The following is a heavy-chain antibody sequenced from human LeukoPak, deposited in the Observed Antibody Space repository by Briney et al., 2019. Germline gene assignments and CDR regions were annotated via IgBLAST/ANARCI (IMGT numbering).Heavy chain of an antibody. Sequence: GGSLRLSCEASGFTFSTYWMTWVRQAPGKGLEWVSAIGGSGDSTYYADSVRGRFTISRDNSKNTLSLQMNSLRAEDTAVYYCAKSIGYCSDTSCYFFDNWGQGTLVTVSS. CDR2: IGGSGDST. V-gene: IGHV3-23*01. CDR1: GFTFSTYW. D-gene: IGHD2-2*01. CDR3: AKSIGYCSDTSCYFFDN. J-gene: IGHJ4*02.